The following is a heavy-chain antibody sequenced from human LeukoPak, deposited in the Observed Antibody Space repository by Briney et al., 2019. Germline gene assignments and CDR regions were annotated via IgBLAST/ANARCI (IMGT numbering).Heavy chain of an antibody. V-gene: IGHV3-30*02. Sequence: GGSLRLSCAASGFTFSSYGMHWVRQAPGKGLDWVAFIEKDGSNKYYADSVKGRFTVSRDNSKNRLYLQMNSLRPEETALYYCAREKPFYDSSGYYYPIAFDYWGQGTLVTVSS. CDR1: GFTFSSYG. CDR2: IEKDGSNK. J-gene: IGHJ4*02. D-gene: IGHD3-22*01. CDR3: AREKPFYDSSGYYYPIAFDY.